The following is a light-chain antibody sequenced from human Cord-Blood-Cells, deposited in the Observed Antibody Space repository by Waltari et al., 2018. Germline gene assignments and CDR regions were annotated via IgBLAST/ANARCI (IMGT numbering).Light chain of an antibody. CDR1: QDISNY. V-gene: IGKV1-33*01. Sequence: DTQLTHSPSSLSASVGDRVTINCHASQDISNYLNGYQQKPGKAPKLLIYDASNLETGVPSRFSGSGSGTDFTFAISSLQPEDIATYYCQQYYNRPYTFGQGTKLEMK. CDR3: QQYYNRPYT. J-gene: IGKJ2*01. CDR2: DAS.